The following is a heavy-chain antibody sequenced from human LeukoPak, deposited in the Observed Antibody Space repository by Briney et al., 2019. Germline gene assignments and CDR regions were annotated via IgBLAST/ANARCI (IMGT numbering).Heavy chain of an antibody. CDR2: MNPNSGNT. CDR3: ATESYIARNAFDI. V-gene: IGHV1-8*01. CDR1: GYTFTSYD. D-gene: IGHD3-10*01. J-gene: IGHJ3*02. Sequence: ASVKVSCKASGYTFTSYDINWVRQATGQGLEWMGWMNPNSGNTGYAQKFQGRVTMTRNTSISTAYMELSSLRSEDTAVYYCATESYIARNAFDIWGQGTMVTVSS.